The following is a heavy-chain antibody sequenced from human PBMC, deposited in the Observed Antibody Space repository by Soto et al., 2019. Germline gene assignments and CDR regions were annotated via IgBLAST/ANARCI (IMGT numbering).Heavy chain of an antibody. V-gene: IGHV1-69*13. J-gene: IGHJ6*03. CDR2: IIPIFGTA. CDR3: ARNQIVVVPAAMDYYYYYMDV. D-gene: IGHD2-2*01. CDR1: GGTFSSYA. Sequence: SVKVSCKASGGTFSSYAISWVRQAPGQGLEWMGGIIPIFGTANYAQKFQGRVTITADESTSTAYMELSSLRSEDTAVYYCARNQIVVVPAAMDYYYYYMDVWGKGTTVTVSS.